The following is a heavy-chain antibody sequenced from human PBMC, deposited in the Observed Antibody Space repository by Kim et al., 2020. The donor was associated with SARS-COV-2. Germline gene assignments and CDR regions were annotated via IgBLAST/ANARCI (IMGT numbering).Heavy chain of an antibody. J-gene: IGHJ4*02. Sequence: SVKVSCKASGGTFSSYAISWVRQAPGQGLEWMGGIIPIFGTANYAQKFQGRVTITADESTSTAYMELSSLRSEDTAVYYCARASPRYNWNDPYYFDYWGQGTLVTVSS. CDR1: GGTFSSYA. CDR2: IIPIFGTA. V-gene: IGHV1-69*13. CDR3: ARASPRYNWNDPYYFDY. D-gene: IGHD1-20*01.